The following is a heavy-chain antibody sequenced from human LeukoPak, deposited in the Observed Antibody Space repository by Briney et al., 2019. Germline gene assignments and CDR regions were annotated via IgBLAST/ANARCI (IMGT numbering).Heavy chain of an antibody. J-gene: IGHJ4*02. CDR3: ARCKGYFDY. V-gene: IGHV4-59*01. CDR2: IYYSGSN. CDR1: RGTISSYY. Sequence: KTSETLSLTCTVSRGTISSYYWSWIRQPPGKELEWIGYIYYSGSNNYNPSLKSRVTISVDTSENRFYLKLSSVTTADTAVYYCARCKGYFDYWGQGTLVTVSS.